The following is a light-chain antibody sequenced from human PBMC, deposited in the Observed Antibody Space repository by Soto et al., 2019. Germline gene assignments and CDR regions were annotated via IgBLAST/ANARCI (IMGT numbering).Light chain of an antibody. CDR1: SSDVGSYNL. Sequence: QPVLTQPASVSGSPGQSITISCTGTSSDVGSYNLVSWYQQHPGKAPKLMIYEGSKRPSGVSNRFSGSKSGNTASLTISGLQAEDEADYYCCSYAGSSTLDVLFGGGTKLTVL. CDR3: CSYAGSSTLDVL. CDR2: EGS. V-gene: IGLV2-23*01. J-gene: IGLJ2*01.